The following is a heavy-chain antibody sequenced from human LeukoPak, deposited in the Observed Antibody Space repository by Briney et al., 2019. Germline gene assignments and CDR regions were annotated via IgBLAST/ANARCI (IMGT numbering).Heavy chain of an antibody. D-gene: IGHD2-2*02. J-gene: IGHJ4*02. Sequence: GRSLRHSCAASGFTFSRYGMHWVRQAPGKGLEWVAVISYDGSNKYYADSVKGRFTISRDNSKNTLYLQMNSLRAEDTAVYYCAKGPAYSVVVPAAIGGVDYWGQGTLVTVSS. CDR3: AKGPAYSVVVPAAIGGVDY. CDR2: ISYDGSNK. CDR1: GFTFSRYG. V-gene: IGHV3-30*18.